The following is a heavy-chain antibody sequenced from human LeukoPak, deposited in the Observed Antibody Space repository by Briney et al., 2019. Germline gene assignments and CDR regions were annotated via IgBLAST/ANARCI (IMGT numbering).Heavy chain of an antibody. Sequence: GACLTLSCAPAGFTVSNVWMSWVSQEPGGGVECVGRIKSETDGGTADYAAPVKGRVTISRDDSENTLYLQMNSLKTEDTALYYCTARKFESWGQGTPVTVSS. J-gene: IGHJ5*01. CDR2: IKSETDGGTA. CDR1: GFTVSNVW. V-gene: IGHV3-15*01. CDR3: TARKFES.